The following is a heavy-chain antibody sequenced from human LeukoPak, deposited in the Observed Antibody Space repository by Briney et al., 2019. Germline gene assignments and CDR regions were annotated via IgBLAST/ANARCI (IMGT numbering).Heavy chain of an antibody. J-gene: IGHJ4*02. CDR1: GYTLTELS. CDR2: FDPEDGET. V-gene: IGHV1-24*01. D-gene: IGHD2-2*01. CDR3: AITPYGGYQHYFDY. Sequence: TSVKVSRKVSGYTLTELSMHWVRQAPGKGLEWMGGFDPEDGETIYAQKFQGRVTMTEDTSTDTAYMELSSLRSEDTAVYYCAITPYGGYQHYFDYWGQGTLVTVSS.